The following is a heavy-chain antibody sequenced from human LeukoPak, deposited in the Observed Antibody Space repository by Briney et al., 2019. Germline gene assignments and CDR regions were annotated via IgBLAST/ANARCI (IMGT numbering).Heavy chain of an antibody. J-gene: IGHJ6*03. CDR2: IYHSGST. Sequence: SETLSPTRAVSGYSISSGYYWGWIRQPPGKGLEWIGSIYHSGSTYYNPSLKSRVTISVDTSKNQFSLKLSSVTAADTAVYYCARQSLYYDFWSALDYYMDVWGKGTTVTVSS. D-gene: IGHD3-3*01. CDR3: ARQSLYYDFWSALDYYMDV. CDR1: GYSISSGYY. V-gene: IGHV4-38-2*01.